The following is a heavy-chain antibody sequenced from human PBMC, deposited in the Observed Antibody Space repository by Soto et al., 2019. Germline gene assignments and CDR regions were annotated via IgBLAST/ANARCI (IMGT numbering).Heavy chain of an antibody. CDR2: VSGGGGTT. D-gene: IGHD2-2*01. CDR1: GFTFSNYA. Sequence: PGGSLRLSCAASGFTFSNYAMTWVRQAPGKGLGWVSVVSGGGGTTYYADSVKGRFTISRDNSKNTLYLQMNSLRAEDTAVYYCAKGDNIPAPVDYWGQGTLVTVSS. CDR3: AKGDNIPAPVDY. V-gene: IGHV3-23*01. J-gene: IGHJ4*02.